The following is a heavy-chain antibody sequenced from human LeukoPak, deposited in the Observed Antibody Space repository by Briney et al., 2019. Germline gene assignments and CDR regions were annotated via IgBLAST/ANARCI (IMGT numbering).Heavy chain of an antibody. CDR1: GFTFSAYW. CDR3: ASVFDS. V-gene: IGHV3-7*01. Sequence: GGSLRLSCAASGFTFSAYWMTWVRQAPGKGLAWVANIIEDGNLKYYVDSVKGRFTISRDNAKNTMYLQMNSLSAEDTAVYYCASVFDSWGQGFLVTVSS. J-gene: IGHJ4*02. CDR2: IIEDGNLK.